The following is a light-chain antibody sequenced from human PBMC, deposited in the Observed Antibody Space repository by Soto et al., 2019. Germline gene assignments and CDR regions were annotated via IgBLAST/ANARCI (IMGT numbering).Light chain of an antibody. CDR2: DAS. J-gene: IGKJ1*01. V-gene: IGKV3-20*01. CDR1: QSVADN. CDR3: QQYGSSPGT. Sequence: EIVMTQSPATLSVSPGERVTLSCRSSQSVADNLAWLQQKPGQAPRLLIYDASSRATGIPDRFSGSGSGTDFTLTISRLEPEDFAVYYCQQYGSSPGTFGQGTKVDIK.